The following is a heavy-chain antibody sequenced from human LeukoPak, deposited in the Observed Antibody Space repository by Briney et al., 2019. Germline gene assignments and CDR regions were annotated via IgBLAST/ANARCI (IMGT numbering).Heavy chain of an antibody. V-gene: IGHV1-58*01. CDR1: GFTFTSSA. CDR3: AADPNRGYSYGYFDY. J-gene: IGHJ4*02. D-gene: IGHD5-18*01. CDR2: IVVGSGNT. Sequence: TSVKVSCKASGFTFTSSAVQWVRQARGQRLEWIGWIVVGSGNTNYAQKFQERVTITRDMSTSTAYMELSSLRSEDTAVYYCAADPNRGYSYGYFDYWGQGTLVTVSS.